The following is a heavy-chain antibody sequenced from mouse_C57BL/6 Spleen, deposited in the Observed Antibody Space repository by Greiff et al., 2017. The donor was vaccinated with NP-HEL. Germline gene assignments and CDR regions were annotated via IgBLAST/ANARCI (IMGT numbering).Heavy chain of an antibody. J-gene: IGHJ1*03. CDR2: IDPEDGDT. V-gene: IGHV14-1*01. D-gene: IGHD1-1*01. CDR1: GFNIKDYY. CDR3: TTDGSSYDWYFDV. Sequence: EVMLVESGAELVRPGASVKLSCTASGFNIKDYYMHWVKQRPEQGLEWIGRIDPEDGDTEYAPKFQGKATMTADTSSNTAYLQLSSLTSEDTAVYYYTTDGSSYDWYFDVWGTGTTVTVSS.